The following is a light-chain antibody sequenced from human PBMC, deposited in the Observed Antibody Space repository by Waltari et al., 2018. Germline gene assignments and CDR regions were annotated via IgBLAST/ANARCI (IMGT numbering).Light chain of an antibody. Sequence: QSALTQPRSVSGSHGQSVTISCTGTSSDVGGYNHVSWFQQHPGKAPKLMIYDVSQRPSGVPDRFSGSKSGNTASLTISGLQAEDDADYYCCSYGGTYNVFGTGTKVTVL. CDR2: DVS. V-gene: IGLV2-11*01. J-gene: IGLJ1*01. CDR3: CSYGGTYNV. CDR1: SSDVGGYNH.